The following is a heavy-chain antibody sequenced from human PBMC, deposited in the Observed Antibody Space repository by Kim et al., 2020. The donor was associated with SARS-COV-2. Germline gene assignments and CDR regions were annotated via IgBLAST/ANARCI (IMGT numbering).Heavy chain of an antibody. CDR3: ARLGVRGYSYSFDS. D-gene: IGHD5-18*01. Sequence: GESLKISCKGSGYSFTNYWIGWVRQMPGKGLEWMGMVYPGDSDTKYSPSFQGQVTFSADKSITTAYLQCSSLKASDTAMYYCARLGVRGYSYSFDSWGQGTLVTVSS. V-gene: IGHV5-51*01. J-gene: IGHJ4*02. CDR1: GYSFTNYW. CDR2: VYPGDSDT.